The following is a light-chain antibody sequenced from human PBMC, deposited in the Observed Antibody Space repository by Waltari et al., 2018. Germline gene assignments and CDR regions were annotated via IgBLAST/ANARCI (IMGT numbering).Light chain of an antibody. J-gene: IGKJ2*01. CDR3: QQYGSSPYT. CDR2: DWS. CDR1: QSVSSTH. V-gene: IGKV3-20*01. Sequence: EIVLTRSPGTLSSSPGERATLSCRASQSVSSTHLAWYQQKPGQAPRLLIDDWSSRAAGIPDRFSGSGSGTDFSLTISRLEPEDFAVYYCQQYGSSPYTFGQGTKLEIK.